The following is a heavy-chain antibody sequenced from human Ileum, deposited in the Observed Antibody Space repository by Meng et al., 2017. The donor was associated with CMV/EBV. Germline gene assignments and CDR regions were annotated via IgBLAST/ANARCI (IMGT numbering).Heavy chain of an antibody. CDR3: ARDHATVTPFDY. J-gene: IGHJ4*02. CDR2: INPNSGGT. D-gene: IGHD4-11*01. Sequence: CKASGYTFTGYYMHWVRQAPGQGLEWMGWINPNSGGTNYAQKFQGRVTMTRDTSISTAYMELSRLRSDDTAVYYCARDHATVTPFDYWGQGTLVTVS. V-gene: IGHV1-2*02. CDR1: GYTFTGYY.